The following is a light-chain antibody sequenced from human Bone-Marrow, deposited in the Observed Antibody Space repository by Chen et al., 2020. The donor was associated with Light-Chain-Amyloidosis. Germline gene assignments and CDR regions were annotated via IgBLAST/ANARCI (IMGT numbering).Light chain of an antibody. Sequence: SYELTQPPSVSVSPGQTARITCSGDNWQTKFAYWYQQKPGQAPVLVIHRDTERPSGISERFSGASSGTTATLTISGVQAEDDADYHCQSADSSGTYEVIFGGGTKLTVL. V-gene: IGLV3-25*03. CDR1: NWQTKF. CDR3: QSADSSGTYEVI. CDR2: RDT. J-gene: IGLJ2*01.